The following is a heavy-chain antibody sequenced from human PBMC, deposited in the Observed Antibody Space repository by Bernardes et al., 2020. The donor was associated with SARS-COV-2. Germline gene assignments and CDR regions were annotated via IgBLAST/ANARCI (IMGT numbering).Heavy chain of an antibody. CDR2: VTSSSSYI. D-gene: IGHD6-19*01. J-gene: IGHJ4*02. CDR3: AREGGGGGWYYFDY. Sequence: GGSLRLSCAASGFTFSSYTMNWVRQAPGKGLEWVSSVTSSSSYIYYADSVKGRLTISRDNAKNSLYLQMNSLRAEDTAVYYCAREGGGGGWYYFDYWGPGTLVTVSS. CDR1: GFTFSSYT. V-gene: IGHV3-21*01.